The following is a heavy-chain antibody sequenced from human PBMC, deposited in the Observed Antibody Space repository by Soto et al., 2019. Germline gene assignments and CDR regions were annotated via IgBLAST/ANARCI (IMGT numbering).Heavy chain of an antibody. CDR3: ARDPQGGPTGPDY. V-gene: IGHV3-30*04. D-gene: IGHD1-1*01. CDR1: GFNFFNFA. J-gene: IGHJ4*02. CDR2: ISYDGTHK. Sequence: LRLSCVASGFNFFNFALHWVRQTPGKGLEWVAVISYDGTHKYYADSVKGRFTISRDTSRNTLYLQMNSLRIEDTGVYYCARDPQGGPTGPDYWGQGTLVTVSS.